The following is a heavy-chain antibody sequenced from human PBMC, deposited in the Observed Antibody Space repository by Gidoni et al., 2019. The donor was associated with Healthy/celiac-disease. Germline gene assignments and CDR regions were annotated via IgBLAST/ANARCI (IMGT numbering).Heavy chain of an antibody. D-gene: IGHD2-15*01. CDR2: ISYDGSNK. J-gene: IGHJ3*02. CDR1: GFPFSSYA. V-gene: IGHV3-30-3*01. Sequence: QVQLVESGGGVVQPGRSLGLSCAASGFPFSSYAMHGVRQAPGKGLEWVAVISYDGSNKYYADSVKGRFTISRDNSKNTLYLQMNSLRAEDTAVYYCARESDSIVVVVAAPNDAFDIWGQGTMVTVSS. CDR3: ARESDSIVVVVAAPNDAFDI.